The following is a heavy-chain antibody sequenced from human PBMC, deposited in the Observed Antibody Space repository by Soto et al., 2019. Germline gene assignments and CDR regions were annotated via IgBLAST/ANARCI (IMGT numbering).Heavy chain of an antibody. Sequence: QVQLVQSGAEVKKPGSSVKVSCKASGGTFSSYAISWVRQAPGQGLEWMGGIIPIFGTANYAQKFQGRVTITADESKSTAYMDLSSLRSEDTAVYYFAGSITMVRGVKNYYNYGMDVWGQGTTVTVSS. D-gene: IGHD3-10*01. CDR3: AGSITMVRGVKNYYNYGMDV. J-gene: IGHJ6*02. V-gene: IGHV1-69*01. CDR1: GGTFSSYA. CDR2: IIPIFGTA.